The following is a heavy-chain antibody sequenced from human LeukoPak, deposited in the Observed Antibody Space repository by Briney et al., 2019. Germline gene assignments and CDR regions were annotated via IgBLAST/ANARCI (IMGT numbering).Heavy chain of an antibody. V-gene: IGHV3-13*01. J-gene: IGHJ4*02. CDR1: GFTFSSYD. CDR2: IGTAGDT. CDR3: AKSDYYDSSGHPSSFEY. D-gene: IGHD3-22*01. Sequence: GGSLRLSCAASGFTFSSYDMHWVRQATGKGLEWVSAIGTAGDTYYPGSVKGRFTISRDNSKNTLYLQMNSLRAEDTAVYYCAKSDYYDSSGHPSSFEYWGQGTLVTVSS.